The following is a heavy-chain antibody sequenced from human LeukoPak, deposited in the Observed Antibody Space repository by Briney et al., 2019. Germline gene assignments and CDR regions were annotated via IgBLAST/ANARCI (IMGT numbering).Heavy chain of an antibody. V-gene: IGHV3-23*01. CDR1: GFTFSSYW. D-gene: IGHD6-19*01. CDR3: AKVPSSGWYFDY. J-gene: IGHJ4*02. Sequence: GGSLRLSCAASGFTFSSYWMSWVRQAPGKGLEWVSAIGAGGGSTYYADSVKGRFTISRDNSKNTLYLEMNSLRAEDTAIYYCAKVPSSGWYFDYWGQGALVTVSS. CDR2: IGAGGGST.